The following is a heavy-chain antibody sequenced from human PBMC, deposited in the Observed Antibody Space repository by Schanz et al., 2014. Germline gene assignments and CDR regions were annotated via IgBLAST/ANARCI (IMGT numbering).Heavy chain of an antibody. Sequence: EVQLVESGGGLVQPGGSLRLSCGSSGFTFSPYWMHWVRQAPGKGLVWVSAISGSGGSTYYADSVKGRFTVSRDNAKNSVYLQMNGLRVEDTAVYYCARGRVLESWGQGTLVTVSS. CDR2: ISGSGGST. D-gene: IGHD1-1*01. CDR3: ARGRVLES. V-gene: IGHV3-74*01. CDR1: GFTFSPYW. J-gene: IGHJ5*02.